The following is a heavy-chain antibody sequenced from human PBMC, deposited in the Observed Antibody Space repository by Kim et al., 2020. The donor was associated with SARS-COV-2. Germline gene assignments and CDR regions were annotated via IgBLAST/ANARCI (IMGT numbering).Heavy chain of an antibody. J-gene: IGHJ3*02. Sequence: GGSLRLSCAASGFTFSSYAMHWVRQAPGKGLEWVAVISYDGSNKYYADSVKGRFTISRDNSKNTLYLQMNSLRAEDTAVYYCARSPWKWLYAFDIWGQGTMVTVSS. V-gene: IGHV3-30*04. CDR1: GFTFSSYA. CDR2: ISYDGSNK. D-gene: IGHD6-19*01. CDR3: ARSPWKWLYAFDI.